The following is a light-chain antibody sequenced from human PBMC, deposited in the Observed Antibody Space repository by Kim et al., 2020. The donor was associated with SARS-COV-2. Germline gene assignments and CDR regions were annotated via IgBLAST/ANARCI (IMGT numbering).Light chain of an antibody. Sequence: EIVMTQSPATLSVSPGERATLSCTASQFVATNLAWHQQKPGQPPRLLIYGASTRAPGVPARFSGSGSGTEFTLTISSLQPEDFAVYYCQHYNNRPPWTFGQGTKVDIK. V-gene: IGKV3-15*01. CDR1: QFVATN. CDR2: GAS. J-gene: IGKJ1*01. CDR3: QHYNNRPPWT.